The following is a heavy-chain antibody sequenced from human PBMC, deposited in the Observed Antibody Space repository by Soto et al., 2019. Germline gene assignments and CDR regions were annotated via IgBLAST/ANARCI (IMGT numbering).Heavy chain of an antibody. V-gene: IGHV3-48*02. Sequence: GGSLRLSCAASGFTFSSYSMNWVRQAPGKGLEWVSYISSSSTIYYADSVKGRFTISRDNAKNSLYLQMNSLRDEDTAVYYCARTYYYDSSGYYRLNDAFDIWGQGTMVTVSS. CDR1: GFTFSSYS. D-gene: IGHD3-22*01. J-gene: IGHJ3*02. CDR2: ISSSSTI. CDR3: ARTYYYDSSGYYRLNDAFDI.